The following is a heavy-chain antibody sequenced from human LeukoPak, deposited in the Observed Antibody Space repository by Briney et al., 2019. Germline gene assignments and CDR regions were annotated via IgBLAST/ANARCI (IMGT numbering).Heavy chain of an antibody. CDR1: GYTFTSYG. D-gene: IGHD3-22*01. CDR2: INAGNGNT. V-gene: IGHV1-3*01. CDR3: ARDETYYYDSSGFDY. Sequence: ASVKVSCKASGYTFTSYGISWVRQAPGQGLEWMGWINAGNGNTKYSQKFQGRATITRDTSASTAYMELSSLRSEDTAVYYCARDETYYYDSSGFDYWGQGTLVTVSS. J-gene: IGHJ4*02.